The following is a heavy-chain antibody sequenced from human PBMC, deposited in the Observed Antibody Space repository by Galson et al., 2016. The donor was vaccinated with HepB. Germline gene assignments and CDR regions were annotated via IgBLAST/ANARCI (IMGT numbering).Heavy chain of an antibody. CDR1: GFTLNDHY. Sequence: SLRLSCAGSGFTLNDHYMDWVRLAPGKGLEWVGRSTNKANSYTTEYAASVKGRFTISRDDSKNSLYLQMNSLKTEDTAVYYCARELYNLEVGGWFGPWGQGTLVTVSS. CDR3: ARELYNLEVGGWFGP. CDR2: STNKANSYTT. D-gene: IGHD1-20*01. J-gene: IGHJ5*02. V-gene: IGHV3-72*01.